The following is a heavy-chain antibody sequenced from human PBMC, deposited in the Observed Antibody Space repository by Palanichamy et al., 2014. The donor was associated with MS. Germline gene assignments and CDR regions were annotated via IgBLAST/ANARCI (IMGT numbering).Heavy chain of an antibody. V-gene: IGHV3-48*02. CDR1: GFTLSSYS. CDR3: ARDYYGDYAIDY. D-gene: IGHD4-17*01. J-gene: IGHJ4*02. Sequence: LVEVWGRRWYSLGGPSRLSCAASGFTLSSYSMNWVRQAPGKGLEWVSYISSSTGTIYYADSVKGRFTISRDSAKNSLYLQMNSLRDEDTAVYYCARDYYGDYAIDYWGQGTLVTVSS. CDR2: ISSSTGTI.